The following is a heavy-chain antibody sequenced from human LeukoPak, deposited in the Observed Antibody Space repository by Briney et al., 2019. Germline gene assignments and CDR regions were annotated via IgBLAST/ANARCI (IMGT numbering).Heavy chain of an antibody. CDR2: INHSGGT. Sequence: SETLSLTCAVYGGSFSGYYWSWIRQPPGKGLEWIGEINHSGGTNYNPSLKSRVTISVDTSKNQFSLKLSSVTAADTAVYYCARQERSSGWYTDDAFDIWGQGTMVTVSS. D-gene: IGHD6-19*01. CDR3: ARQERSSGWYTDDAFDI. CDR1: GGSFSGYY. J-gene: IGHJ3*02. V-gene: IGHV4-34*01.